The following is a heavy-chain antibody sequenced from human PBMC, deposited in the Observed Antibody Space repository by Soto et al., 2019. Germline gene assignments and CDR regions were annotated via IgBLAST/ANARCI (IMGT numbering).Heavy chain of an antibody. CDR2: IYPGDSDT. D-gene: IGHD3-22*01. CDR1: GYSFTSYW. CDR3: ARRPYYDSSGFRYFDY. Sequence: GESLKISCKGSGYSFTSYWIGWVRQMPGKGLEWMGIIYPGDSDTRYSPSFQGQVTVSADKSISTAYLQWSSLKASDTAMYYCARRPYYDSSGFRYFDYWGQGTLVTVSS. J-gene: IGHJ4*02. V-gene: IGHV5-51*01.